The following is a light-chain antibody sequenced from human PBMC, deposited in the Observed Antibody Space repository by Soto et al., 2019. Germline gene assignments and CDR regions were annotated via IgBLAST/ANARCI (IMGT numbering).Light chain of an antibody. J-gene: IGKJ4*01. Sequence: EIVLTQSPATLSLSPGERATLPCRASQSVSTSLAWYQQRPGQAPRLLIYDVSNSAAGVPARFSGSGSGTDFTLTISTLEPEDFAMYYCQERSNWPRLTFGGGATVEIK. CDR1: QSVSTS. V-gene: IGKV3-11*01. CDR3: QERSNWPRLT. CDR2: DVS.